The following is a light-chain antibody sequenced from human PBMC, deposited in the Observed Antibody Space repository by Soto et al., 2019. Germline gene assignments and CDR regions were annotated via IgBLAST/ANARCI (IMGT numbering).Light chain of an antibody. Sequence: EIVLTQSPATLSLSPGERATLSCRASQSVSSYLAWYQQKPGQAPRLLIYDASNRATGIPARFSGGGSGTDFTLTISSLEPEDFAVYYCQQRSNSFGGGTKVDIK. CDR2: DAS. J-gene: IGKJ4*01. CDR3: QQRSNS. CDR1: QSVSSY. V-gene: IGKV3-11*01.